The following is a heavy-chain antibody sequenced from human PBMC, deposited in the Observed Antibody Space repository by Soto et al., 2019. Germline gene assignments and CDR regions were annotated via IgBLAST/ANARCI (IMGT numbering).Heavy chain of an antibody. CDR3: ARDRAGYYSHFVY. V-gene: IGHV1-69*01. Sequence: QVYLVQSGAEVKKPGSSVKVSCKALRGTFTNYAFSWVRQAPGQGLEWMGGIMTFFGSGNYAQKFQGRIKITADASTSSVYLELTSLRSEDTAVYYCARDRAGYYSHFVYWGQGTLVTVSS. D-gene: IGHD3-22*01. J-gene: IGHJ4*02. CDR2: IMTFFGSG. CDR1: RGTFTNYA.